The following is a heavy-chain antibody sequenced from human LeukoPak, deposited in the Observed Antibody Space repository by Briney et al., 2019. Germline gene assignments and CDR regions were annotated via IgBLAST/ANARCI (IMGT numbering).Heavy chain of an antibody. CDR2: IYSGGST. J-gene: IGHJ4*02. D-gene: IGHD2-15*01. CDR3: ARAHQGYCSGGSCYSE. CDR1: GFTVSSNY. V-gene: IGHV3-53*01. Sequence: GGSLRLSCVASGFTVSSNYMSWVRQAPGKGLEWVSVIYSGGSTYYAGSVKGRFIIFRDNSKNTLYLQMNSLRAEDTAVYYCARAHQGYCSGGSCYSEWGQGTLVSVSS.